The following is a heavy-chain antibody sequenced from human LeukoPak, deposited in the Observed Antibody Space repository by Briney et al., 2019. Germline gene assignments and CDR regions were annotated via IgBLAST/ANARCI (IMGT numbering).Heavy chain of an antibody. V-gene: IGHV6-1*01. CDR3: ARDGYSSGWYNHYYYYGMDV. CDR2: TYYRSKWYN. Sequence: QTLSLTCAISGDSVSGNSAAWNWIRQSPSRGLEWLGRTYYRSKWYNDYAVSVKSRITINPDTSKNQFSLQLNSVTPEDTAVYYCARDGYSSGWYNHYYYYGMDVWGQGTTVTVSS. CDR1: GDSVSGNSAA. D-gene: IGHD6-19*01. J-gene: IGHJ6*02.